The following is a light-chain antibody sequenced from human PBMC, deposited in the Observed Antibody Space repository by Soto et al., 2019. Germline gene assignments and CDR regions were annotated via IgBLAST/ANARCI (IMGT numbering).Light chain of an antibody. V-gene: IGKV2D-29*01. J-gene: IGKJ1*01. CDR1: QSLLHSNGKTY. CDR2: EVS. CDR3: MQSLQLPET. Sequence: DIVMTQTPLSLSITPGQPASISCKSSQSLLHSNGKTYLYWYLQKPGQPPQLLIYEVSHRLSGVPDRFSGSGAGTVFTLRVSRVEAEDVGVYYCMQSLQLPETFGQGTKVEIK.